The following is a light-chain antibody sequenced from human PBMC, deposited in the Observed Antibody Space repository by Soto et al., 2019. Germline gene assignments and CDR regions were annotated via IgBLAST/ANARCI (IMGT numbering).Light chain of an antibody. CDR2: GAS. CDR3: QQYGNSVWT. Sequence: EIVLTQSPGTLSLSPGKRATLSCRASQSISSSYLAWYQQRPGQAPRLLIYGASRRATGIPDRFSGSGSGTDFTLTISRLEPEDFAVYYCQQYGNSVWTFGQGTKVDIK. J-gene: IGKJ1*01. V-gene: IGKV3-20*01. CDR1: QSISSSY.